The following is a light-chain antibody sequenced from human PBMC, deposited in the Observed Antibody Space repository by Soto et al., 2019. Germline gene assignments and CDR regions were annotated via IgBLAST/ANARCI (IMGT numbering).Light chain of an antibody. CDR3: NSNGGSGNWV. CDR2: EV. CDR1: SSDVGGYKS. V-gene: IGLV2-8*01. J-gene: IGLJ3*02. Sequence: QSALTQPPSASGSPGQSVTISCTGASSDVGGYKSVSWYQQHPGKAPKLIISEVNSGVPDRFSGSKSGNTASLTVSGLQAEDEAYYYCNSNGGSGNWVFGGGTKLTVL.